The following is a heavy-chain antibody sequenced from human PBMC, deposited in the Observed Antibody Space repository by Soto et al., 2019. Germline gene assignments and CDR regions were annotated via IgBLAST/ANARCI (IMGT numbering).Heavy chain of an antibody. CDR2: ISYDGSNK. Sequence: GGSLRLSCAASGFTFSSYAMHWVRQAPGKGLEWVAVISYDGSNKYYADSVKGRFTISRDNSKNTLYLQMNSLRAEDTAVYYCARDYYYDSSGYYLTPRYYYYGMDVWGQGTTVTVSS. D-gene: IGHD3-22*01. CDR3: ARDYYYDSSGYYLTPRYYYYGMDV. CDR1: GFTFSSYA. J-gene: IGHJ6*02. V-gene: IGHV3-30-3*01.